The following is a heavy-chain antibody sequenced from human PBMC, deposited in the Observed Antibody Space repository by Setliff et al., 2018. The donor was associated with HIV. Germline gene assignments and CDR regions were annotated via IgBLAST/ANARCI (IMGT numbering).Heavy chain of an antibody. D-gene: IGHD4-17*01. V-gene: IGHV1-18*01. CDR3: ARDLGGEHDYADPAYMDV. CDR1: GYTFSSYG. J-gene: IGHJ6*03. CDR2: ISGFNGKI. Sequence: ASVKVSCRASGYTFSSYGISWVRQAPGRGLEWMGWISGFNGKINYAENFQGRVTLTTDSSASIAHMELWSLTSDDTAVYYCARDLGGEHDYADPAYMDVWGKGTTVTVS.